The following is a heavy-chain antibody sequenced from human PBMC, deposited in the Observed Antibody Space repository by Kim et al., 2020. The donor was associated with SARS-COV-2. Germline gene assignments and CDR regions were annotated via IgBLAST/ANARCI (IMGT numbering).Heavy chain of an antibody. D-gene: IGHD3-9*01. Sequence: KSQGRVTITAEKATSTAYMELSSLRSEDTAVYYCARVTYDILTGYCDFDYWGQGTLVTVSS. V-gene: IGHV1-69*04. J-gene: IGHJ4*02. CDR3: ARVTYDILTGYCDFDY.